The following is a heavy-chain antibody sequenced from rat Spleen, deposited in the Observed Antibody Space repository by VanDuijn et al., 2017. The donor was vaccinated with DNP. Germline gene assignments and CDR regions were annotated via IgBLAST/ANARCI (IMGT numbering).Heavy chain of an antibody. V-gene: IGHV5-58*01. D-gene: IGHD1-1*01. J-gene: IGHJ4*01. CDR2: INPDGAST. CDR3: TKDLQWYAMDA. Sequence: EVQLVESGGGLVQPGGSLRLSCIASGFTFSDFWMTWVRQAPGKGLEWVASINPDGASTYYLDSVKGRFTISRDNAENTVYLQMDSLRSEDTATYYCTKDLQWYAMDAWGQGTSVTVSA. CDR1: GFTFSDFW.